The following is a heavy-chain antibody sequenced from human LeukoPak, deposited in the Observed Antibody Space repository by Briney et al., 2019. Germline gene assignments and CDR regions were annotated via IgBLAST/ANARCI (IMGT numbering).Heavy chain of an antibody. CDR3: AKVGAEGY. CDR2: IKQDGSEK. V-gene: IGHV3-7*02. Sequence: GGSLRLSCAASGFTFSNYWMSWVRQAPGKGLEWVANIKQDGSEKYYVDSVKGRFTISRDNAKNTLYLQMNSLRAEDTAVYYCAKVGAEGYWGQGTLITVSS. CDR1: GFTFSNYW. D-gene: IGHD1-26*01. J-gene: IGHJ4*02.